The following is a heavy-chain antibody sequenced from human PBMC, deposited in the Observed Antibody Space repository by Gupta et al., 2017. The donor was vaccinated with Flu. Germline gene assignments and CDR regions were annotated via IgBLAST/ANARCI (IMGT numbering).Heavy chain of an antibody. Sequence: QVQLQQWGAGLLKPSETLSLTCAVYGGSFSGYYWSWIRQPPGTGLEWIGEINHSGSTNYNPSLKSRVTISVDTSKNQFSLKLSSVTAADTAVYYCARGRRINKEKGDIVVVVAATHDYWGQGTLVTVSS. J-gene: IGHJ4*02. CDR2: INHSGST. D-gene: IGHD2-15*01. CDR1: GGSFSGYY. CDR3: ARGRRINKEKGDIVVVVAATHDY. V-gene: IGHV4-34*01.